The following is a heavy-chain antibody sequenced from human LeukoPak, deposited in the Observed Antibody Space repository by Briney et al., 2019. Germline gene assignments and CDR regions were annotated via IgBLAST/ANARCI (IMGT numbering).Heavy chain of an antibody. J-gene: IGHJ4*02. D-gene: IGHD2-2*01. CDR1: GFTFSNFW. CDR3: ARDYCSSTSCYPDY. CDR2: ISYDGSNK. Sequence: PGGSLRLSCVASGFTFSNFWMTWVRQAPGKGLEWVAVISYDGSNKYYADSVKGRFTISRDNAKNTLYLQMNSLRAEDTAVYYCARDYCSSTSCYPDYWGQGTLVTVSS. V-gene: IGHV3-30*03.